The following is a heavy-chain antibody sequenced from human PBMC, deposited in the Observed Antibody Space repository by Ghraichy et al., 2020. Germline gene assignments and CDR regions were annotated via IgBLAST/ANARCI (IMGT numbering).Heavy chain of an antibody. CDR1: GGSISSGGYY. CDR2: IYYSGST. V-gene: IGHV4-31*03. Sequence: SLNISCTVSGGSISSGGYYWSWIRQHPGKGLEWIGYIYYSGSTYYNPSLKSRVTISVDTSKNQISLKLSSVTAADTAVYYCARVRVSSSSTPWYLDLWGRGTLVTVSS. CDR3: ARVRVSSSSTPWYLDL. D-gene: IGHD6-6*01. J-gene: IGHJ2*01.